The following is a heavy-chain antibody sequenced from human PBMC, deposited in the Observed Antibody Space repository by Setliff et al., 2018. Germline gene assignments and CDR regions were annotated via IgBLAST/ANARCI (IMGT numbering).Heavy chain of an antibody. CDR3: ARLPNYVWGSPVDY. Sequence: NPSETLSLTCTVSGASITNINYYWGLIRQPPGKGLEWIGSIFYSGRTFYNPSLKSRVTISVDTSKNQFSLTLSSVTAADTAVYYCARLPNYVWGSPVDYWGQGTLVTGSS. D-gene: IGHD3-16*01. J-gene: IGHJ4*02. CDR2: IFYSGRT. CDR1: GASITNINYY. V-gene: IGHV4-39*01.